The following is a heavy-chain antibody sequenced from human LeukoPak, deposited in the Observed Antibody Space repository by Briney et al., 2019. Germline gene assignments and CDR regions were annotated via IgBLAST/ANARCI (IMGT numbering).Heavy chain of an antibody. V-gene: IGHV1-46*01. D-gene: IGHD3-3*01. CDR2: INPSGGST. J-gene: IGHJ4*02. CDR3: ARGGAHDFWSGYYIRDKYYFDY. Sequence: ASVKVSCKASGYTFTSYYMHWVRQAPGQGLEWMGIINPSGGSTSYAQKFQGRVTMTRDTSTSTVYMELSGLRSEDTAVYYCARGGAHDFWSGYYIRDKYYFDYWGQGTLVTVSS. CDR1: GYTFTSYY.